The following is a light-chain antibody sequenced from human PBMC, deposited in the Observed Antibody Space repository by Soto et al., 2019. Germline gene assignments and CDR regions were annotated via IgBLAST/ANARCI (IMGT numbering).Light chain of an antibody. V-gene: IGKV3-11*01. CDR3: QQRSNWFT. CDR1: QSVSNY. Sequence: EIVLTQSPATLSLSPGERATLSCRASQSVSNYLAWYQQKPGQAPRLLIYDASNMATGIPARISGSGSGTDFTLTISSLEPEDFALYYCQQRSNWFTFGGGTKVEIK. CDR2: DAS. J-gene: IGKJ4*01.